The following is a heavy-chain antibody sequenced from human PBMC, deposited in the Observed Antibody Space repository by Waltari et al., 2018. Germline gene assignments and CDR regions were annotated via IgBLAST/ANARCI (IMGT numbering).Heavy chain of an antibody. J-gene: IGHJ5*01. Sequence: VSGDTISGGDYYWTWIRQPPGKGLEWIGYIYYSGSTYYNPSLKSRVTISIDTSKNQFSLRLSSVTAADTAVYYCARESGATGCDSWGQGTLVTVSS. CDR2: IYYSGST. CDR3: ARESGATGCDS. V-gene: IGHV4-30-4*08. D-gene: IGHD1-26*01. CDR1: GDTISGGDYY.